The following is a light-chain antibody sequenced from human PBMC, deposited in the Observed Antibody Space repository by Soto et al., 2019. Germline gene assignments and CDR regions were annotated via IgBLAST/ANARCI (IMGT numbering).Light chain of an antibody. J-gene: IGKJ1*01. CDR2: GAS. CDR3: QQYDSSRT. CDR1: QSVDSRF. V-gene: IGKV3-20*01. Sequence: EIVLTQSPGTLSLSPGESATLSCRASQSVDSRFLAWYQQKPGQAPRLLMYGASTRATGIPAGFSGSGSGTDFTLSISSLEPEDFAVYYCQQYDSSRTFGQGTKVEMK.